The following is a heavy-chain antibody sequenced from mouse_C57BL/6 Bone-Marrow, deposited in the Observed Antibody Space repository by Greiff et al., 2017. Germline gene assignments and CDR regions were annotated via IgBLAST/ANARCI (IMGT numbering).Heavy chain of an antibody. Sequence: VKLQQPGAELVKPGASVKMSCKASGYTFTSYWITWVKQRPGQGLEWIGDIYPGSGSTNYNEKFKSKATLTVDTSSSTAYMQLSSLTSEDSAVYYCARDSNYPRAFDYWGQGTTLTVSS. D-gene: IGHD2-5*01. CDR3: ARDSNYPRAFDY. CDR1: GYTFTSYW. J-gene: IGHJ2*01. V-gene: IGHV1-55*01. CDR2: IYPGSGST.